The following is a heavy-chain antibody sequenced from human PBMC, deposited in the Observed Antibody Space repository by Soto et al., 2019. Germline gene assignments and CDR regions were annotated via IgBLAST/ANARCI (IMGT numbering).Heavy chain of an antibody. CDR1: GGSISSSSYY. Sequence: SETLSLTCTVSGGSISSSSYYWGWIRQPPGKGLEWIGSIYYSGSTYYNPSLKSRVTISVDTSKNQFSLKLSSVTAADTAVYYCARDYDRGIDYWGQGTLVTVSS. CDR2: IYYSGST. J-gene: IGHJ4*02. V-gene: IGHV4-39*07. CDR3: ARDYDRGIDY. D-gene: IGHD3-22*01.